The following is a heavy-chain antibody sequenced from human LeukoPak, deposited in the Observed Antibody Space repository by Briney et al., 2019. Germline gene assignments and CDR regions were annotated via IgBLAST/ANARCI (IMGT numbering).Heavy chain of an antibody. CDR3: ARGEYSSTY. V-gene: IGHV3-48*03. Sequence: GGSLSLSCAASGFTFSSFEMNWVRQAPGKGLEWISYISGRRASIHYADSVKGRFTISRDNAKNSLYLQMNSLRAEDTAVYYCARGEYSSTYLGQGTLVTVSS. CDR1: GFTFSSFE. J-gene: IGHJ4*02. CDR2: ISGRRASI. D-gene: IGHD6-6*01.